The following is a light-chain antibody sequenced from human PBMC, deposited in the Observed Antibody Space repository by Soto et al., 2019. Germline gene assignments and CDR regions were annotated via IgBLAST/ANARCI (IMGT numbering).Light chain of an antibody. Sequence: EIVLTQSPATLSLSPGERATLSCRASQSISSHLAWYPQKPGQAPRLLIYGASNRATGIPARFSGRGSGTDFTLTISSLEPEDFAVYYCQQRINWPLTFGGGTKVEIK. CDR2: GAS. J-gene: IGKJ4*01. CDR3: QQRINWPLT. CDR1: QSISSH. V-gene: IGKV3-11*01.